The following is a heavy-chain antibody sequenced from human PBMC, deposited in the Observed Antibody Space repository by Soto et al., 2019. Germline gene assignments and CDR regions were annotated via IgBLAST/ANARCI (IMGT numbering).Heavy chain of an antibody. D-gene: IGHD3-3*01. Sequence: QVQLVQSGAEVKKPGSSVKVSCKASGGTFSSYAISWVRQAPGQGLEWMGGLIRIFGTANYAQKFQGRVRITADESTSTAYMELSSLSSEATVVYYCARGGRITISQTYYFDCWGQGTLVTVSS. J-gene: IGHJ4*02. CDR2: LIRIFGTA. V-gene: IGHV1-69*01. CDR3: ARGGRITISQTYYFDC. CDR1: GGTFSSYA.